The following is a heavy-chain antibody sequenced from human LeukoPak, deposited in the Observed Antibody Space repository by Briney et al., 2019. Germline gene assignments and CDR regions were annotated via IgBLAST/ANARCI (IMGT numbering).Heavy chain of an antibody. CDR1: GCTISSYF. CDR2: IYTSGST. V-gene: IGHV4-4*07. CDR3: ARDPPRGEQWLAFDY. D-gene: IGHD6-19*01. J-gene: IGHJ4*02. Sequence: SETLSLTCTVSGCTISSYFWSWIRQPAGKGLEWIGRIYTSGSTNYNPSLKSPVTKSVDTSKHQFSLKLSSVTAADMAVYYCARDPPRGEQWLAFDYWGQGTLVTVSS.